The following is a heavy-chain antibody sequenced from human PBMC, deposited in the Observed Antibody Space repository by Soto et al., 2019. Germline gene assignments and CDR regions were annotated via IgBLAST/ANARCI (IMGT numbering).Heavy chain of an antibody. J-gene: IGHJ4*02. V-gene: IGHV1-69*01. CDR3: ARINDFWSGYARYFDY. D-gene: IGHD3-3*01. CDR2: IIPIFGTA. Sequence: QVQLVQSGAEVTKPGSSVKVSCKASGGTLSSYAISWVRKAPGHGLEWMGGIIPIFGTANYAQKFQGRVTITEDESTSTAYMELSSLRSEDTAVYYCARINDFWSGYARYFDYWVQGTLVTVSS. CDR1: GGTLSSYA.